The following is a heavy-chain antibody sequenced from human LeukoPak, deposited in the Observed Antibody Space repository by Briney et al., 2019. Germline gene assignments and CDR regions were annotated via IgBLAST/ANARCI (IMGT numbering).Heavy chain of an antibody. Sequence: PSETLSLTRTVSGGSISSYYWSWIRQPPGKGLEWIGYIYYSGSTNYNPSLKSRVTIPVDTSKNQFSLKLSSVTAADTAVYYCARVAYYDFWSGGLYAFDIWGQGTMVTVSS. D-gene: IGHD3-3*01. CDR2: IYYSGST. CDR1: GGSISSYY. CDR3: ARVAYYDFWSGGLYAFDI. V-gene: IGHV4-59*01. J-gene: IGHJ3*02.